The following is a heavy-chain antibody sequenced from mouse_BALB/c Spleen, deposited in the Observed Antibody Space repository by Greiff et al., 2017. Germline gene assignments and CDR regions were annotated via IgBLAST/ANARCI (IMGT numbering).Heavy chain of an antibody. CDR2: INPSTGYT. J-gene: IGHJ3*01. CDR1: GYTFTSYW. CDR3: ARYGYGRPFAY. V-gene: IGHV1-7*01. D-gene: IGHD1-1*01. Sequence: VQLQQSGAELAKPGASVKMSCKASGYTFTSYWMHWVKQRPGQGLEWIGYINPSTGYTEYNQKFKDKATLTADKSSSTAYMQLSSLTSEDSAVYYCARYGYGRPFAYWGQGTLVTVSA.